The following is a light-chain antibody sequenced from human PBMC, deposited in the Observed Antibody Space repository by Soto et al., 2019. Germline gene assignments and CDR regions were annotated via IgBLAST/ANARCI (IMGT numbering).Light chain of an antibody. CDR3: QQYNSSSWA. V-gene: IGKV1-5*01. CDR2: DAS. J-gene: IGKJ1*01. CDR1: QSISSW. Sequence: DIQMTQSPSTLSASVGDRVTITCRASQSISSWLAWYQQKPGKAPKLLIYDASSLESGVPSRFRGSGAGTVFPLTISRLEPDDVATYSCQQYNSSSWAFGQGTKVEIK.